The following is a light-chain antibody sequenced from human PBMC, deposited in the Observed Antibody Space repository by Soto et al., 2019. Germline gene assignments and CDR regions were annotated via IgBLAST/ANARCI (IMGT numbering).Light chain of an antibody. V-gene: IGLV2-14*03. Sequence: QSALTQPAYVSGSPGQSITISCTGTSSDVGRYDYVSWYQQHPGKAPKLLISDVSNRPSGVSNRFSGSKSGNTASLTVSGPLAEDEADYHCSSYTAMCTLIFGGGTKVTVL. CDR2: DVS. CDR3: SSYTAMCTLI. J-gene: IGLJ2*01. CDR1: SSDVGRYDY.